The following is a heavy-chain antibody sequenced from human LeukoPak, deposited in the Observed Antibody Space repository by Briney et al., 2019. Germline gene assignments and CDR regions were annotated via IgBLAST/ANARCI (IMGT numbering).Heavy chain of an antibody. Sequence: GGSLRLSCAASGFTFSSYSMNWVRQAPGKGLEWVSSISSSSSYIYYADSVKGRFTISRDNAKNSLYLQMNSLRAEDTAVYYCARGPYCGGDCYLGAFDIWGQGTMVTVSS. CDR1: GFTFSSYS. CDR3: ARGPYCGGDCYLGAFDI. J-gene: IGHJ3*02. V-gene: IGHV3-21*01. D-gene: IGHD2-21*01. CDR2: ISSSSSYI.